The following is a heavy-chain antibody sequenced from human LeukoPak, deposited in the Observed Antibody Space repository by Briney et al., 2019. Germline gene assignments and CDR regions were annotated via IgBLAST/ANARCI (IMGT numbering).Heavy chain of an antibody. CDR3: ARDIVGDYYDSSGYAFDI. CDR2: ISGSGGST. J-gene: IGHJ3*02. CDR1: GFTFSSYA. V-gene: IGHV3-23*01. D-gene: IGHD3-22*01. Sequence: GGSLRLSCAASGFTFSSYAMSWVRQAPGKGLEWVSAISGSGGSTYYADSVKGRFTISRDNAKNSLYLQMNSLRAEDTAVYYCARDIVGDYYDSSGYAFDIWGQGTMVTVSS.